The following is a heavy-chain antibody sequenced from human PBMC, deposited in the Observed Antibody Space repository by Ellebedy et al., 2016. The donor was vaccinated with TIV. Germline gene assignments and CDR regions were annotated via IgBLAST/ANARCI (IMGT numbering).Heavy chain of an antibody. CDR3: ARWVAVAATYCDY. J-gene: IGHJ4*02. Sequence: MPSETLSLTCAVYGGSFSGYYWSRIRQPPGKGLEWIGEINHSRITTYNPSLKSRVTISVDTSKNQFSLKLSSVTAADTAVYYCARWVAVAATYCDYWGQGTLVTVSS. CDR1: GGSFSGYY. CDR2: INHSRIT. D-gene: IGHD6-19*01. V-gene: IGHV4-34*01.